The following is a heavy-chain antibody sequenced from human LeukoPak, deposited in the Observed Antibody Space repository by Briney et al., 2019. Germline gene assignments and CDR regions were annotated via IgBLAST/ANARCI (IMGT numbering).Heavy chain of an antibody. J-gene: IGHJ4*02. Sequence: GRSLRLSCAASGFTFRSYGMHWVRQAPGKGLEWVAVISYDASNKYYADSVKGRFTISRDNSKNKVYLQMNSLRAEDTAVYYCAKVGDGYNNFDYWGQGTLVTVSS. CDR1: GFTFRSYG. V-gene: IGHV3-30*18. CDR2: ISYDASNK. CDR3: AKVGDGYNNFDY. D-gene: IGHD5-24*01.